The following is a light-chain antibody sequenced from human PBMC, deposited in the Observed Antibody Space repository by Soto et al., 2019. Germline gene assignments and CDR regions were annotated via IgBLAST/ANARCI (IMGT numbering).Light chain of an antibody. CDR2: GAS. Sequence: EIVLTQSPVTLSLSPGERATLSCRASQSVSSSYLAWYQQKPGQAPRLLLYGASSRATGIPDRFSGSGSGKDLTLPISSLEPEDFAVYYCQQYGSSPGTFGQGTKVEIK. CDR3: QQYGSSPGT. V-gene: IGKV3-20*01. J-gene: IGKJ1*01. CDR1: QSVSSSY.